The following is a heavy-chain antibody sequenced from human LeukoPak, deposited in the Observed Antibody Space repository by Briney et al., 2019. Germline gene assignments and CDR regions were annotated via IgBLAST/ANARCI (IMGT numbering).Heavy chain of an antibody. CDR1: GGSISSSNW. CDR3: ARSGILWFGELVPLDY. D-gene: IGHD3-10*01. CDR2: IYHSGST. V-gene: IGHV4-4*02. J-gene: IGHJ4*02. Sequence: PSETLSLTCAVSGGSISSSNWWSWVRQPPGKGLEWIGEIYHSGSTNYNPSLKSRVTISVDKSKNQFSLKLSSVTAADTAVYYCARSGILWFGELVPLDYWGQGTLVTVSS.